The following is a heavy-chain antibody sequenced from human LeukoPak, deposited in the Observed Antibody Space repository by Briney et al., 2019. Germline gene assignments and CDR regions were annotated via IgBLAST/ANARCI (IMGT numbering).Heavy chain of an antibody. Sequence: ASVKVSCKVSGYTLTELSMHWVRHAPGKGLEWMGGFDPEDGETIYAQKFQGRVTMTEDTSTDTAYMELSSLRSEDTAVYYCATKYCGGDCYSEFDYWGQGTLVTVSS. V-gene: IGHV1-24*01. CDR3: ATKYCGGDCYSEFDY. CDR2: FDPEDGET. D-gene: IGHD2-21*02. J-gene: IGHJ4*02. CDR1: GYTLTELS.